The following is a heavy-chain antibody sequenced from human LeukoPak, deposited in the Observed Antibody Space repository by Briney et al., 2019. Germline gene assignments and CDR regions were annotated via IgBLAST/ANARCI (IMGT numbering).Heavy chain of an antibody. D-gene: IGHD3-3*01. CDR3: ARAPDYDFWSGYSYYFDY. J-gene: IGHJ4*02. Sequence: SETLCLTCTVSGGSISSSSYYWGWIRQPPGKGLEWIGSIYYSGSTYYNPSLKSRVTISVDTSKNQFSLKVSSVTAADTAVYYCARAPDYDFWSGYSYYFDYWGQGTLVTVSS. CDR2: IYYSGST. V-gene: IGHV4-39*07. CDR1: GGSISSSSYY.